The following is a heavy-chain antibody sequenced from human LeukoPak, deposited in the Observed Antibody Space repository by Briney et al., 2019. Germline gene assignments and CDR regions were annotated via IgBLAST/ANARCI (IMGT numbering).Heavy chain of an antibody. CDR3: ARGFSGSRYFDY. CDR2: VYSTGST. CDR1: GGTISNYY. V-gene: IGHV4-4*07. Sequence: SETLSLTCTVHGGTISNYYWSWIPQPAGKGLEWIGRVYSTGSTNYNPSLESRLTMSVDTSQNQFSLKLTSLTAADTAVYYCARGFSGSRYFDYWGQGTLVTVSS. D-gene: IGHD1-26*01. J-gene: IGHJ4*02.